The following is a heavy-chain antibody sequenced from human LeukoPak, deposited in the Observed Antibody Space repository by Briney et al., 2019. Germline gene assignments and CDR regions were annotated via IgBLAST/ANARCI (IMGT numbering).Heavy chain of an antibody. D-gene: IGHD6-13*01. J-gene: IGHJ5*01. CDR3: AKTYSSSRAGVDS. CDR2: ISGSGGST. V-gene: IGHV3-23*01. Sequence: GGSLRPSCAASGFTFSSYAMSWVRQAPGKGLEWVSGISGSGGSTYYADSVKGRFTMSRDNSKNTLYLQMNSLRAEDTAVYYCAKTYSSSRAGVDSWGQGALVTVSS. CDR1: GFTFSSYA.